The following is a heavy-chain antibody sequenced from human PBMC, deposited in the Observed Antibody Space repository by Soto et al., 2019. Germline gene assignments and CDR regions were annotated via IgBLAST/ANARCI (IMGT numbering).Heavy chain of an antibody. CDR1: GFSLSTSGMC. Sequence: GSGPTLVNPTQTLTLTCTFSGFSLSTSGMCVSWIRQPPGKALEWLALIDWDDDKYYSTSLKTRLTISKDTSKNQVVLTMTNMDPVDTATYYCARIHRYSSSWYRGFDPWGQGTLVTVSS. V-gene: IGHV2-70*01. CDR2: IDWDDDK. CDR3: ARIHRYSSSWYRGFDP. D-gene: IGHD6-13*01. J-gene: IGHJ5*02.